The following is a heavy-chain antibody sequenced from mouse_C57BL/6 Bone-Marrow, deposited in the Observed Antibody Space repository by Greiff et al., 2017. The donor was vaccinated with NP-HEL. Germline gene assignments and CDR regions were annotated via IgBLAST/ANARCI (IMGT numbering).Heavy chain of an antibody. D-gene: IGHD2-12*01. V-gene: IGHV14-4*01. Sequence: EVQLQESGAELVRPGASVKLSCTASGFTIKDDYMHWVKQRPEQGLEWIGWIDPENGDTEYASKFQGKATITADTSSNTAYLQLSSLTSEDTAVYYCTTPYSYYAMDYWGQGTSVTVSS. J-gene: IGHJ4*01. CDR1: GFTIKDDY. CDR2: IDPENGDT. CDR3: TTPYSYYAMDY.